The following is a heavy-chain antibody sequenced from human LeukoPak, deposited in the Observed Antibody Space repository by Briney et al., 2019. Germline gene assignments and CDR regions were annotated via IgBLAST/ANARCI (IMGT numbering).Heavy chain of an antibody. Sequence: GRSLRLSCAASGFTFSSYGTHWVRQAPGKGLEWVAVVSYDGNNKYYADSVKGRFTISRDNSKNTLYLQMNSLRAEDTAVYYCAKGRLILRYFDWLLSSFDYWGQGTLVTVSS. CDR1: GFTFSSYG. V-gene: IGHV3-30*18. CDR3: AKGRLILRYFDWLLSSFDY. D-gene: IGHD3-9*01. J-gene: IGHJ4*02. CDR2: VSYDGNNK.